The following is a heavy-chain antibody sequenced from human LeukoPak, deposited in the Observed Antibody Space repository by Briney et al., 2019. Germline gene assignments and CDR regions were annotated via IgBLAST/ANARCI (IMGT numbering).Heavy chain of an antibody. CDR3: TRDLTDF. Sequence: GGSLRLSCAASGFTFSGSAMHWVRQASGKWLEWVGRIRSKANSYATAYAASVKGRFTISRDDSKNTAYLQMNSLKTEDTAVYSCTRDLTDFWGQGTLVTVSS. CDR1: GFTFSGSA. J-gene: IGHJ4*02. V-gene: IGHV3-73*01. CDR2: IRSKANSYAT.